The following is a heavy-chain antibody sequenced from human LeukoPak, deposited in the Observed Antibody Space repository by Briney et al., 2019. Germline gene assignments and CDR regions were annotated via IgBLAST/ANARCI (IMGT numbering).Heavy chain of an antibody. CDR1: GFTFSSYA. Sequence: GGSLRLSCAASGFTFSSYAMSWVRQAPGKGLEWVSGISGSGGSTYYADSVKGRFTISRDNSKNTLYLQMNSLRAEDTAVYYCAGTDQLLYPYYFDYWGQGTLVTVSS. V-gene: IGHV3-23*01. D-gene: IGHD2-2*02. J-gene: IGHJ4*02. CDR2: ISGSGGST. CDR3: AGTDQLLYPYYFDY.